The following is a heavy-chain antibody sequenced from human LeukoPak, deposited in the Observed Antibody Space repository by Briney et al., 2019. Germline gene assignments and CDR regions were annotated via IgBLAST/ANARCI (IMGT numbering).Heavy chain of an antibody. D-gene: IGHD3-10*01. CDR1: GGSISSYC. CDR2: IYTSGST. V-gene: IGHV4-4*07. Sequence: SETLSLTCTVSGGSISSYCWSWIRQPAGKGLEWIGRIYTSGSTNYNPSLKSRVTMSVDTSKNQFSLKLSSVTAADTAVYYCAVGVLWFGELFDYWGQGTLVTVSS. CDR3: AVGVLWFGELFDY. J-gene: IGHJ4*02.